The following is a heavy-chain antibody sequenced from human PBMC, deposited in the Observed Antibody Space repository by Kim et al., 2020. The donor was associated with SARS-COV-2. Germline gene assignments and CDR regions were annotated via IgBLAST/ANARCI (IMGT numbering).Heavy chain of an antibody. J-gene: IGHJ3*02. V-gene: IGHV1-46*01. D-gene: IGHD6-19*01. CDR3: ARDRNSGWGAFDI. Sequence: YAQKFQGRVTRTRDTSTSTVYLELSSLRSEDTAVFYCARDRNSGWGAFDIWGQGTMVTVSS.